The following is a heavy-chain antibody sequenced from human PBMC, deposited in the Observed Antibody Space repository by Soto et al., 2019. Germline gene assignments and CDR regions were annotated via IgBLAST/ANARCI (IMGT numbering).Heavy chain of an antibody. CDR3: ARSRDYDFWSGYYTGLITYYYGMDV. J-gene: IGHJ6*02. CDR1: GYTFTSYD. V-gene: IGHV1-8*01. D-gene: IGHD3-3*01. Sequence: GASVKVSCQTSGYTFTSYDINWVRQATGQGLEWMGWMNPNSGNTGYAQKFQGRVTMTRNTSISTAYMELSSLRSEDTAVYYCARSRDYDFWSGYYTGLITYYYGMDVWGQGTTVTVSS. CDR2: MNPNSGNT.